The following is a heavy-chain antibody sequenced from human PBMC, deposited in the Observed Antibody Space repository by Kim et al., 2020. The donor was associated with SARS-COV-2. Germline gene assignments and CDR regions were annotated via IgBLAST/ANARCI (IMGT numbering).Heavy chain of an antibody. CDR2: ISYDGSNK. CDR3: ARDLPDYGGNSVFDY. J-gene: IGHJ4*02. D-gene: IGHD4-17*01. CDR1: GFTFSSYG. Sequence: GGSLRLSCAAFGFTFSSYGMHWVRQAPGKGLEWVAVISYDGSNKYYADSVKGRFTISRDNSKNTLYLQMNSLRAEDTAVYYCARDLPDYGGNSVFDYWGQGTLVTVSS. V-gene: IGHV3-33*05.